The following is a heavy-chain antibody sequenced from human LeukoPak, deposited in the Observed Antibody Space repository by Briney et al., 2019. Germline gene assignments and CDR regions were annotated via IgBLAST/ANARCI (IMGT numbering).Heavy chain of an antibody. CDR1: GFTFSNYA. V-gene: IGHV3-23*01. J-gene: IGHJ6*03. CDR2: ISSSGDIT. D-gene: IGHD3-9*01. Sequence: PGGSLRLSCAASGFTFSNYAMSWVRQAPGKGLEWVSIISSSGDITYYADSVKGRFTISRDNSRNTVYLQMNSLRAEDTALYYCAKGGDILTGYYNYYYYYYMDVWGKGTTVTVSS. CDR3: AKGGDILTGYYNYYYYYYMDV.